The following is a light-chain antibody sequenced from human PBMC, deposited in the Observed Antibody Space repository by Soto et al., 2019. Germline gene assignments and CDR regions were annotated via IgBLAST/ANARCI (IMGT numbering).Light chain of an antibody. Sequence: LTQPRSVSGSPGQSVTISCTGTSSDVGGYNYVSWYQQHPGKAHKLMIYDVSKRPSGVPDRFSGSKSGNTASLTISGLQAEDEADYYCCSYAGSYTFYVFGTGTKVTV. CDR3: CSYAGSYTFYV. V-gene: IGLV2-11*01. J-gene: IGLJ1*01. CDR1: SSDVGGYNY. CDR2: DVS.